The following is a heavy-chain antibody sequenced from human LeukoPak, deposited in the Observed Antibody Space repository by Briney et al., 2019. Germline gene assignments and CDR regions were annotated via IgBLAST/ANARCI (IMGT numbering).Heavy chain of an antibody. CDR1: RASIRSYY. CDR2: IFYRGST. D-gene: IGHD6-13*01. V-gene: IGHV4-59*01. Sequence: PSGTLSLPFPVSRASIRSYYLSWIRPPPGEGLGWIGYIFYRGSTNYNPSLKSRVTISVDTSKNQFSLKLSSVTAADTAVYYCASGPYPAAGTDHQFDYWGQGILVTVFS. CDR3: ASGPYPAAGTDHQFDY. J-gene: IGHJ4*02.